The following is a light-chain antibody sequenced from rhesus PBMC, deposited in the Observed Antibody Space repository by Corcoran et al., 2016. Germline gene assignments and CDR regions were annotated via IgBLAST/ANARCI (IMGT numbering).Light chain of an antibody. CDR2: KAS. CDR3: QQYSSRPYS. Sequence: DIQMTQSPSSLSASVGDTVTITCRASQGISSWLAWYQQKPGKAPKLLIYKASRLQSGVPSRVSGSGSGTYFTLTLSSLQSEDFATYYCQQYSSRPYSFGQGTKVEIK. CDR1: QGISSW. J-gene: IGKJ2*01. V-gene: IGKV1-22*01.